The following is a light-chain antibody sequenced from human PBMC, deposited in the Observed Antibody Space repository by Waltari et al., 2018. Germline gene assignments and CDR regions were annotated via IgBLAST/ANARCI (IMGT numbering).Light chain of an antibody. Sequence: DIQMTQSPSSVSASVGARVPITWRASQDISTWLAWYQQKPGKAPKVLIYAASSLQSGVPSSFSGSGSGTDFTLTITSVQPEDSATYYCQQANIFPFAFGPGTKVHIK. J-gene: IGKJ3*01. CDR2: AAS. CDR1: QDISTW. V-gene: IGKV1-12*01. CDR3: QQANIFPFA.